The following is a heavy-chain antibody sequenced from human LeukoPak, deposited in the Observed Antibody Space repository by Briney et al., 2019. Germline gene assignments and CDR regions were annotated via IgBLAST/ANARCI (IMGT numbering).Heavy chain of an antibody. J-gene: IGHJ6*03. CDR3: ATTDCSSTSCYYYYYYYMDV. CDR1: GGSISSGDYY. D-gene: IGHD2-2*01. V-gene: IGHV4-30-4*08. Sequence: SETLSLTCTVSGGSISSGDYYWSWIRQPPGKGLEWIGYIYYSGSTYYNPSLKSRVTISVDTSKNQFSPKLSSVTAADTAVYYCATTDCSSTSCYYYYYYYMDVWGKGTTVTVSS. CDR2: IYYSGST.